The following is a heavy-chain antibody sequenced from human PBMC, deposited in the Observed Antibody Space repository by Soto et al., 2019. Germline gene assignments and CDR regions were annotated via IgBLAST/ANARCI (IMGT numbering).Heavy chain of an antibody. CDR2: IIPIFGTA. CDR1: GGTFSSYA. CDR3: ARDSRPAVGAPDY. D-gene: IGHD2-2*01. J-gene: IGHJ4*02. Sequence: QVQLVQSGAEVKKPGSSVKASCKASGGTFSSYAISRVRQAPGQGLEWMGGIIPIFGTANYAQKFQGRLTITADETTSTDYMELSSLRSEDTAVYYCARDSRPAVGAPDYWGQGTLVTVSS. V-gene: IGHV1-69*01.